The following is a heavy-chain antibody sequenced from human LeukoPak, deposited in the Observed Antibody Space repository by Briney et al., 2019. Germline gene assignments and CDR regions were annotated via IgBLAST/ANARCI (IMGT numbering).Heavy chain of an antibody. Sequence: GGSLRLSCAASGFTVGSNYMSWVRQAPGKGLEWVSVVYSGVSTYYADSVKGRFTISRDNSKNTLSLQMNSLGVEDTAVYYCASSRIAGALDYWGQGTLVTVSS. V-gene: IGHV3-66*01. CDR2: VYSGVST. J-gene: IGHJ4*02. CDR3: ASSRIAGALDY. CDR1: GFTVGSNY. D-gene: IGHD6-13*01.